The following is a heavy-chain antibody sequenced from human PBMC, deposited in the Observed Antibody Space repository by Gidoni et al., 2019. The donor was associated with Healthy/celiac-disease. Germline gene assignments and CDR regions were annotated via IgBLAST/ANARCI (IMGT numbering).Heavy chain of an antibody. V-gene: IGHV1-18*01. Sequence: QVQLVQSGAEVKKPGASLKVTSKASGYTFTSYGISRVRQAPGQGLEWMGWISAYNGNTTDAQKLQGRVTMTTDTSTSTAYMERGSLRSDDTAVYYCARTTHVPYQLTGGNWFDPWGQGTLVTVSS. CDR3: ARTTHVPYQLTGGNWFDP. J-gene: IGHJ5*02. D-gene: IGHD2-2*01. CDR1: GYTFTSYG. CDR2: ISAYNGNT.